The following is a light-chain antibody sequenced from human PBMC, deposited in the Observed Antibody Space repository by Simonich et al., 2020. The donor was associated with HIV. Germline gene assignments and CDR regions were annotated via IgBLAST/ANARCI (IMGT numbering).Light chain of an antibody. V-gene: IGKV3-15*01. J-gene: IGKJ2*01. CDR3: QQYNDWPLYT. CDR2: GAY. Sequence: EIVMTQSPATLSVSPGERATLSCRASQSVTNNLAWYQQKPGQAPRLLIYGAYTRATGIPARFRGSGSGTEFTLTISSMQSEDFAGYYCQQYNDWPLYTFGQGTKLEIK. CDR1: QSVTNN.